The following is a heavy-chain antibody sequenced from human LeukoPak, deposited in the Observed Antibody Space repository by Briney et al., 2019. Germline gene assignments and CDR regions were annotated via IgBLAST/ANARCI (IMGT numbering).Heavy chain of an antibody. V-gene: IGHV4-30-2*01. CDR2: IYHSGST. J-gene: IGHJ4*02. Sequence: PSQTLSLTCAVSGGSISSGGYSWSWIRQPPGKGLEWIGYIYHSGSTYYNPSLKSRVTTSVDRSKNQFSLKLSSVTAADTAVYYCARGAGYSSSWYFDYWGQGTLVTVSS. CDR1: GGSISSGGYS. D-gene: IGHD6-13*01. CDR3: ARGAGYSSSWYFDY.